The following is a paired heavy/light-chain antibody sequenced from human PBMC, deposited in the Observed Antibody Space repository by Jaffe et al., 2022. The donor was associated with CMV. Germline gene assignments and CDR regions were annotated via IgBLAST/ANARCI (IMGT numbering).Light chain of an antibody. CDR3: YSTDSSGNQGV. Sequence: SYELTQPPSVSVSPGQTAKITCSGDALPKKYAYWYQQKSGQAPVLIIYEDSKRPSGIPERFSGSSSGTMATLTISGAQVEDEADYYCYSTDSSGNQGVFGGGTELTIL. V-gene: IGLV3-10*01. CDR1: ALPKKY. CDR2: EDS. J-gene: IGLJ2*01.
Heavy chain of an antibody. V-gene: IGHV4-59*01. CDR1: GASITGYY. Sequence: QVQLQESGPGLVEPSETLSLTCTVSGASITGYYWSWIRQPPGKGLEWIAYIYDSGSTNYNPSLKSRVTISMDTSKNRFSLKLSSVTAADTAVYYCARGTAMVSSLLYYFDFWGQGTLVSVSS. CDR3: ARGTAMVSSLLYYFDF. CDR2: IYDSGST. D-gene: IGHD5-18*01. J-gene: IGHJ4*02.